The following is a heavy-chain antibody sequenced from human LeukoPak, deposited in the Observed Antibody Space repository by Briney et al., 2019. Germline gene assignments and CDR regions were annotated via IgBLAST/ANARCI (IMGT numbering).Heavy chain of an antibody. Sequence: SETLSLTCFVSGYAINIDYSWGWVRQSPGKGLEWIGVISPKGITYYNPSLRGRVTISLDTSRNQFSLKLNSVTAADTAVYYCAKSNGYGLVDIWGQGTMVTASS. CDR1: GYAINIDYS. CDR2: ISPKGIT. CDR3: AKSNGYGLVDI. V-gene: IGHV4-38-2*01. J-gene: IGHJ3*02. D-gene: IGHD3-10*01.